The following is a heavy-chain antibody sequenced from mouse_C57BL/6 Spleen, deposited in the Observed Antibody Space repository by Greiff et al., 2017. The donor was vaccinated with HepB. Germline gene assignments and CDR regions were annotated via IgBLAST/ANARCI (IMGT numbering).Heavy chain of an antibody. CDR3: ARNYYGSSPYYAMDY. CDR2: IWSGGST. V-gene: IGHV2-2*01. D-gene: IGHD1-1*01. CDR1: GFSLTSYG. J-gene: IGHJ4*01. Sequence: VKLMESGPGLVQPSQSLSITCTVSGFSLTSYGVHWVRQSPGKGLEWLGVIWSGGSTDYNAAFISRLSISKDNSKSQVFFKMNSLQADDTAIYYCARNYYGSSPYYAMDYWGQGTSVTVSS.